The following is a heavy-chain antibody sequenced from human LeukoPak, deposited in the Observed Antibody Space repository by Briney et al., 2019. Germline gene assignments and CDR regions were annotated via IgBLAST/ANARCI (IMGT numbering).Heavy chain of an antibody. CDR3: ARSPGRYYYYYYGMDV. J-gene: IGHJ6*02. V-gene: IGHV4-39*07. Sequence: SETLSLTCTVSGGSVSSGSYYWSWIRQPPGKGLEWIGEINHSGGTNYNPSLKSRVTISVGTSKNQFSLKLSSVTAADTAVYYCARSPGRYYYYYYGMDVWGQGTTVTVSS. CDR2: INHSGGT. CDR1: GGSVSSGSYY.